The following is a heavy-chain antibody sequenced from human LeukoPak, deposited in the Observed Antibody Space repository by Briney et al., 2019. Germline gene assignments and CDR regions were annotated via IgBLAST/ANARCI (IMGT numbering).Heavy chain of an antibody. D-gene: IGHD3-10*01. Sequence: GGSLRLSCAASGFTFDDYAMHWVRQAPGKGLEWVSGISWNSGSIGYADSVKGRFTISRDNAKNSLYLQMNSLRAEDTALYYCAEALYGSGSYWSPFDYWGQGTLVTVSS. CDR2: ISWNSGSI. J-gene: IGHJ4*02. CDR3: AEALYGSGSYWSPFDY. CDR1: GFTFDDYA. V-gene: IGHV3-9*01.